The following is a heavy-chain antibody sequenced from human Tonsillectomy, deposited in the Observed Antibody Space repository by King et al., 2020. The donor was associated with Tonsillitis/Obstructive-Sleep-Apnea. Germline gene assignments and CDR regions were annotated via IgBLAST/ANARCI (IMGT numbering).Heavy chain of an antibody. CDR1: GGTFDNYG. CDR3: ARYRDSASGSPLGY. Sequence: QLVQSGAEVKKPGSSVKVSCKASGGTFDNYGFSWVRQAPGQGLEWMGGIMPVLGVGNYAQKFQGRVTIVADKSTSTVYMELSNLRSEDTAVYYCARYRDSASGSPLGYWGQGTLVTVSS. J-gene: IGHJ4*02. CDR2: IMPVLGVG. D-gene: IGHD3-10*01. V-gene: IGHV1-69*10.